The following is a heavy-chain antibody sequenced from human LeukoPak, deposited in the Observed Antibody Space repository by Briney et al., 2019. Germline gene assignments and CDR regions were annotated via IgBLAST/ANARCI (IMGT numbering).Heavy chain of an antibody. Sequence: SETLSLTCTVSGGSISSHYWSWIRQPPGKGLEWIGYIYYSGSTNYNPSLKSRVTISVDTSKNQFSLKLSSVTAADTAVYYCARVGLLRYFDWTSGNNYYYYMDVWGKGTTVTVSS. CDR1: GGSISSHY. V-gene: IGHV4-59*11. J-gene: IGHJ6*03. CDR3: ARVGLLRYFDWTSGNNYYYYMDV. D-gene: IGHD3-9*01. CDR2: IYYSGST.